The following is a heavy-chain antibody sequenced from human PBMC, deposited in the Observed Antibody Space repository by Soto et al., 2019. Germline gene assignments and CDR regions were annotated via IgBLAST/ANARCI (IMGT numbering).Heavy chain of an antibody. J-gene: IGHJ4*02. CDR2: ISWDGEK. CDR1: GFSLNTRGVG. Sequence: QITLKESGPTLVKPTQTLTLTCTFSGFSLNTRGVGVGWIRQPPGKALEWLALISWDGEKRYRPSLKSRLTITKDTSENQVVLTMTNMDPVDTAPYYCAHRRGHLLTGHYYFDYWGQGTLVTVSS. CDR3: AHRRGHLLTGHYYFDY. D-gene: IGHD3-9*01. V-gene: IGHV2-5*02.